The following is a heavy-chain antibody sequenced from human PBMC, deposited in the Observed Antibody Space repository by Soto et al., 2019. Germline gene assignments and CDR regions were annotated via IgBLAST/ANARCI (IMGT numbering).Heavy chain of an antibody. V-gene: IGHV3-64D*08. Sequence: GGSLRLSCAASGFTFSSYDMRWVRQAPGKGLEYVSAISSNGGSTYYADSVKGRFTISRDNSKNTLYLQMSSLRAEDTAVYYCVKDPSRSYGSPRFGYWGQGTLVTVSS. CDR3: VKDPSRSYGSPRFGY. J-gene: IGHJ4*02. D-gene: IGHD3-10*01. CDR1: GFTFSSYD. CDR2: ISSNGGST.